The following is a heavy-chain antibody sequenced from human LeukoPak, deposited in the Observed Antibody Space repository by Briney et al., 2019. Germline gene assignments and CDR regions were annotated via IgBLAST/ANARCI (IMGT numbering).Heavy chain of an antibody. CDR2: IKQDGSEK. CDR1: GFTFSTYW. V-gene: IGHV3-7*03. D-gene: IGHD3-10*01. Sequence: PGGSLRLSCAASGFTFSTYWMSWVRQAPGKGLEWVADIKQDGSEKYYVDSVKGRFTISRDNAKSSLFLQMNSLRPEDTAIYYCAKDFRRLGSGMGAFDVWGQGTMVTVSS. J-gene: IGHJ3*01. CDR3: AKDFRRLGSGMGAFDV.